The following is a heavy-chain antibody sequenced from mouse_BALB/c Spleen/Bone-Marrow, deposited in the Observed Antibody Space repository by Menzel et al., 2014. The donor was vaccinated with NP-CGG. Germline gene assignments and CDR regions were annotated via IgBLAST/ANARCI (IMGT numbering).Heavy chain of an antibody. CDR2: IDPANGNT. Sequence: VQLQQSGAELVKPGASVKLSCTASGFNIKDTYMHWVKQRPEQGLEWIGRIDPANGNTKYDPKFQGKATITADTSSNTAYLQLSSLTSEDTAVYYCSRWGKQGRGYFDVRGAGTTVTVSS. D-gene: IGHD4-1*01. V-gene: IGHV14-3*02. CDR1: GFNIKDTY. CDR3: SRWGKQGRGYFDV. J-gene: IGHJ1*01.